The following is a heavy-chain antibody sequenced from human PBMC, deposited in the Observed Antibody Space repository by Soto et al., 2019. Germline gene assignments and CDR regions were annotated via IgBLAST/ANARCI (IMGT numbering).Heavy chain of an antibody. CDR3: ARNRNPPSKIHGMDV. V-gene: IGHV3-21*01. CDR2: ISSGSDYI. Sequence: EVQLVESGGGLVEPGGSLRLSCAPSGLTFTTYSMNWVRQAPGKGLEWVSSISSGSDYIYYAESVKGRFTISRDNAKNSLYLQMNSLRADDTAVYYCARNRNPPSKIHGMDVWGQGTTVTVS. J-gene: IGHJ6*02. CDR1: GLTFTTYS.